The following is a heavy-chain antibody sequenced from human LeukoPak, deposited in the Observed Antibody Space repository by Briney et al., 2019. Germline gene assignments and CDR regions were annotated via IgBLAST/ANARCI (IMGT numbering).Heavy chain of an antibody. CDR3: ARGLAYCGGDCYRAFDI. J-gene: IGHJ3*02. Sequence: PGGSLRLSCAASESTFSTYGMHWVRQAPGKGLEWVSYISSSSSRIWYADSVKGRFTISRDNAKNSLYLQMNSLRDEDTAVYYCARGLAYCGGDCYRAFDIWGQGTMVTVSS. V-gene: IGHV3-48*02. CDR1: ESTFSTYG. CDR2: ISSSSSRI. D-gene: IGHD2-21*02.